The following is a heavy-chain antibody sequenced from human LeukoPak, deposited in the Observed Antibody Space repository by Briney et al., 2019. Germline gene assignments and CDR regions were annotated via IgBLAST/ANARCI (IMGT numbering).Heavy chain of an antibody. CDR1: GFTFSSYI. D-gene: IGHD6-13*01. CDR2: ISSSSSTI. CDR3: ASARIAAAGTRELGY. Sequence: GGSLRLSCAASGFTFSSYIMNWVRQAPGKGLEWVSYISSSSSTIYYADSVKGRFTISRDNAKNSLYLQMNSLRAEDTAVYYCASARIAAAGTRELGYWGQGTLVTVSS. V-gene: IGHV3-48*04. J-gene: IGHJ4*02.